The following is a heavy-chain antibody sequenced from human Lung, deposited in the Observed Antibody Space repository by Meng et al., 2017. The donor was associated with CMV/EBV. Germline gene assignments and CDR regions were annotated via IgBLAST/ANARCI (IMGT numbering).Heavy chain of an antibody. V-gene: IGHV1-69*02. Sequence: SVKVSXKASGGTFSSYTISWVRQAPGQGLEWMGRIIPILGIANYAQKFQGRVTITADKSTSTAYMELSSLRSEDTAVYYCARARSSGWYLAYYFDYWGQGTLVXVSS. J-gene: IGHJ4*02. CDR1: GGTFSSYT. CDR2: IIPILGIA. CDR3: ARARSSGWYLAYYFDY. D-gene: IGHD6-19*01.